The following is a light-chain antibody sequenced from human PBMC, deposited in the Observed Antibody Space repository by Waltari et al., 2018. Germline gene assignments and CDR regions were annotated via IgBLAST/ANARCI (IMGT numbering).Light chain of an antibody. Sequence: QSVLTQPPSVSGTPGQRVTISCSGTTSNIGSNSVYWYQQLPGTAPKLLIYRNYQRPSGVPTRFSGSRSGTSASLAISGLQSEYEADYYCATWDDTLSGPRVFGGGTRLTVL. J-gene: IGLJ3*02. V-gene: IGLV1-47*01. CDR1: TSNIGSNS. CDR3: ATWDDTLSGPRV. CDR2: RNY.